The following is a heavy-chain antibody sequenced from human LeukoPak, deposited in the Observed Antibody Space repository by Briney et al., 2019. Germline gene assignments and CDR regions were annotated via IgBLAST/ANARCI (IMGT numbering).Heavy chain of an antibody. J-gene: IGHJ4*02. CDR2: ISSSSSYI. CDR1: GFTFSSYA. CDR3: ARATSGYGLLDY. V-gene: IGHV3-21*01. Sequence: PGGSLRLSCAASGFTFSSYAMSWVRQAPGKGLEWVSSISSSSSYIYYADSVKGRFTISRDNAKNSLYLQMNSLRAEDTAVYYCARATSGYGLLDYWGQGTLVTVSS. D-gene: IGHD5-12*01.